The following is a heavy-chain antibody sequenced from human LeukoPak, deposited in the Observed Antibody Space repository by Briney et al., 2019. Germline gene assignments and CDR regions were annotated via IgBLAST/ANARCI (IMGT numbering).Heavy chain of an antibody. CDR3: ARSYTDYYDSSGLDF. D-gene: IGHD3-22*01. CDR2: IYTSGST. V-gene: IGHV4-61*09. Sequence: SQTLSLTCTVSGGSISSGTYYWSWIRQPAGKGLEWIGHIYTSGSTKYNPSLKSRVTISVDTSKNQFSLRLSSVTAADTAVYYCARSYTDYYDSSGLDFWGQGTLVTVSS. CDR1: GGSISSGTYY. J-gene: IGHJ4*02.